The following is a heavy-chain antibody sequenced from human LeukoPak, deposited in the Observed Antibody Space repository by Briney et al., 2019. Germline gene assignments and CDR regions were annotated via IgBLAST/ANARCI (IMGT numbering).Heavy chain of an antibody. CDR2: INPNSGGT. D-gene: IGHD2-15*01. V-gene: IGHV1-2*02. Sequence: GASVKVSCKASGYTFTAYYIHWVRQAPGQGLEWMGWINPNSGGTNYAQKFQGRVTMTRDTSISTAYMELSRLRSDDTAVYYCARSLGCSGGSCYGPDLQDLDYWGQGTLVTVSS. CDR3: ARSLGCSGGSCYGPDLQDLDY. CDR1: GYTFTAYY. J-gene: IGHJ4*02.